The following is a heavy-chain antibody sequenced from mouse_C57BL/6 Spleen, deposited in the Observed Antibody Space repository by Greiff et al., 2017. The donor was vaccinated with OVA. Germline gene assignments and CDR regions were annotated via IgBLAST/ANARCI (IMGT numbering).Heavy chain of an antibody. J-gene: IGHJ1*03. CDR3: TRERAKLGEGYFDV. CDR2: ISSGGDYI. D-gene: IGHD4-1*01. CDR1: GFTFCSYA. V-gene: IGHV5-9-1*02. Sequence: EVKLVESGEGLVKPGGSLKLSCAASGFTFCSYAMSWVRQTPEKRLEWVAYISSGGDYIYYADTVKGRFTISRDNARNTLYLQMSSLKSEDTAMYYCTRERAKLGEGYFDVWGTGTTVTVSS.